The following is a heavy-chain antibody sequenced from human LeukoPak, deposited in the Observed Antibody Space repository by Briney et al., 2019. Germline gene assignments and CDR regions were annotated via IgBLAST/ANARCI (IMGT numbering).Heavy chain of an antibody. D-gene: IGHD3-10*01. V-gene: IGHV3-30-3*01. CDR3: ASPVGVGGAGLDY. CDR1: GFTFSSYA. CDR2: ISYDGSNK. J-gene: IGHJ4*02. Sequence: GRSLRLSRAASGFTFSSYAMHWVRQAPGKGLEWVAVISYDGSNKYYADSVKGRFTISRDNSKNTQYLQMNSLRAEDTAVYYCASPVGVGGAGLDYWGQGTLVTVSS.